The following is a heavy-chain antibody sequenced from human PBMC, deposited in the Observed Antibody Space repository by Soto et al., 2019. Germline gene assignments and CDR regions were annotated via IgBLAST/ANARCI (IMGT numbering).Heavy chain of an antibody. CDR3: ARDKYTSSWTGFDF. V-gene: IGHV3-23*01. J-gene: IGHJ4*01. Sequence: PGGSLRLSCAASGFTFATYAMSWVRQAPGKGLEWVSAISATGISTHYADSVKGRVTISRDNSANTLSLEMSSLTAEDTAVYYCARDKYTSSWTGFDFWGHGTLVTVSS. D-gene: IGHD1-1*01. CDR1: GFTFATYA. CDR2: ISATGIST.